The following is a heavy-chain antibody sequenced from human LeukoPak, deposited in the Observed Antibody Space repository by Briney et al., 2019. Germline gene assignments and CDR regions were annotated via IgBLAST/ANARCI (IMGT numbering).Heavy chain of an antibody. J-gene: IGHJ6*03. CDR1: EFTFSSYW. D-gene: IGHD2-2*01. CDR2: IKRDGSEK. Sequence: GGSLRLSCAASEFTFSSYWMTWVRQAPGKGLEWVAIIKRDGSEKHYVDSVKGRFTISRDDAKNSLYLQMNSLRAEDTAVYYCARPRRYCSSTSCSPDYYYYYMDVWGKGTTVTISS. V-gene: IGHV3-7*01. CDR3: ARPRRYCSSTSCSPDYYYYYMDV.